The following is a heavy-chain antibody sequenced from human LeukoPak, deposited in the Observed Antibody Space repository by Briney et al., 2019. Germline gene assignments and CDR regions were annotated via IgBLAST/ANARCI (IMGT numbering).Heavy chain of an antibody. J-gene: IGHJ4*02. CDR1: GDSVSGYY. CDR2: IHSSGST. Sequence: PSETLSLTCGVSGDSVSGYYWSWIRRPPEKGLEWIGYIHSSGSTNYSPSLKSRLALSVDTSKNQFSLNLNSVTAADTAVYYCARGTSDWNPEGYFDYWGQGTLVTVSS. V-gene: IGHV4-59*02. CDR3: ARGTSDWNPEGYFDY. D-gene: IGHD1-1*01.